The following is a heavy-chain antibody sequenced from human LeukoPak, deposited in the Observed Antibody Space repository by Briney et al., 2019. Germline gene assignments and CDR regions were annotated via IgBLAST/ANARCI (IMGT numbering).Heavy chain of an antibody. CDR3: ARRPRGRIAAAFQYQLAGWFDP. CDR2: INHSGST. Sequence: SETLSLTCAVYGGSFSGYYWSWIRQPPGKGLEWIGEINHSGSTNYNPSLKSRVTISVDTSKNQFSLKLSSVTAADTAVYYCARRPRGRIAAAFQYQLAGWFDPWGQGTLVTVSS. V-gene: IGHV4-34*01. D-gene: IGHD6-13*01. J-gene: IGHJ5*02. CDR1: GGSFSGYY.